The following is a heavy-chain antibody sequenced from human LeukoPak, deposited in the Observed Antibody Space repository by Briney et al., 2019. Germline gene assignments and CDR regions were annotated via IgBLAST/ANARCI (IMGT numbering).Heavy chain of an antibody. Sequence: GGSLRLSCAASGFTFSSYAMSWVRQAPGKGLEWASGISTSGGSSSYADSVKGRFTISRDNPRNTLYMQMNSLRAEDTALYYCAIMHPYYDGSGYWVQWGQGTLVTVSS. J-gene: IGHJ4*02. CDR3: AIMHPYYDGSGYWVQ. D-gene: IGHD3-22*01. CDR1: GFTFSSYA. V-gene: IGHV3-23*01. CDR2: ISTSGGSS.